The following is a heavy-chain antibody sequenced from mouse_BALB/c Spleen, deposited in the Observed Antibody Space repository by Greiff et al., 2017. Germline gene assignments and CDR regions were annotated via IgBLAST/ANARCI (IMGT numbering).Heavy chain of an antibody. D-gene: IGHD1-1*01. CDR2: ISCFNGAT. J-gene: IGHJ3*01. Sequence: LVKTGASVKISCKASGYSFTGYDMHWVKQSHGKGLEWIGYISCFNGATSYNQKFKGKATFTVDTSSSTAYMQFNSLTSEDSAVYYCARGENVLRSIAYWGQGTLVTVSA. CDR1: GYSFTGYD. CDR3: ARGENVLRSIAY. V-gene: IGHV1S34*01.